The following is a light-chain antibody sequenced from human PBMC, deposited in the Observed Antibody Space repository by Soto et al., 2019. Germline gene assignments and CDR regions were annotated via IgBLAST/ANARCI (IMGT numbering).Light chain of an antibody. CDR3: SSFTAANTWV. V-gene: IGLV2-14*01. CDR2: EVN. CDR1: RSDIGEYNF. Sequence: QSALTQPASVSGSPGQSITMSCTGTRSDIGEYNFVSWYQHYPGKAPKLIIYEVNYRPSGVSNRCSGSKSGNTASLTISGLQTEDEAHYYCSSFTAANTWVFGGGTKLTVL. J-gene: IGLJ3*02.